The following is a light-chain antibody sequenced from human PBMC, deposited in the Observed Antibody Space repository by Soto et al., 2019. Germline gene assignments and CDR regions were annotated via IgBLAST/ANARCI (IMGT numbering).Light chain of an antibody. CDR3: VAWDESLNGWV. Sequence: QSVLTQPPSASGTSGQRVIISGSGSSSNIGHNAVNWFQQDPGTAPKVLIYSNNHRPSGVPDRFSGSKSGTSASLAISGLQSEDEADYYCVAWDESLNGWVFGGGTKLTVL. J-gene: IGLJ3*02. CDR2: SNN. CDR1: SSNIGHNA. V-gene: IGLV1-44*01.